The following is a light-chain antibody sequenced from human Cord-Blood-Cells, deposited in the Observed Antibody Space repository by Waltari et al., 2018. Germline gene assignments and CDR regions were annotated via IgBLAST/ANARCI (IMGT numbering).Light chain of an antibody. CDR1: QSVSYSYHNKNY. CDR2: CVS. Sequence: DTVITQSPDSLAVSMGEWATRHCQPSQSVSYSYHNKNYLAWYQQKPGQPPKLLIYCVSTRESGVPDRFSGSESGTDFTLTISGLQAEDVAVYYCQQYYSTPWTFGQGTRVEIK. V-gene: IGKV4-1*01. CDR3: QQYYSTPWT. J-gene: IGKJ1*01.